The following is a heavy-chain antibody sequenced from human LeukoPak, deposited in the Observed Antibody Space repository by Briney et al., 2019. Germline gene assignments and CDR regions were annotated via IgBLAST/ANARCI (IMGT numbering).Heavy chain of an antibody. V-gene: IGHV1-46*01. CDR2: INPSGDGT. D-gene: IGHD6-13*01. CDR3: ARGYDSSWYDY. Sequence: ASVKVSCKASGYTFSSYYIHWVRQAPGQGLEWMGLINPSGDGTTYAQKFQGRVTMTRDTSTSTVTMTRDTSTSTVYMDLSSLRSEDTAVYYCARGYDSSWYDYWGREPWSPSPQ. CDR1: GYTFSSYY. J-gene: IGHJ4*02.